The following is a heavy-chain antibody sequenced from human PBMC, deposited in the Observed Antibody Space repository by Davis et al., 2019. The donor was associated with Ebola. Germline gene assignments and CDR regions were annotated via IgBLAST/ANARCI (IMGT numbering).Heavy chain of an antibody. V-gene: IGHV4-39*07. J-gene: IGHJ4*02. D-gene: IGHD2-2*01. Sequence: PSETLSLTCTVSGGSISSSSYYWGWIRQPPGKGLEWIGSIYYSGSTYYNPSLKSRVTISVDTSKNQFSLKLSSVTAADTAVYYCAREVVVPAAISDYWGQGTLVTVSS. CDR2: IYYSGST. CDR3: AREVVVPAAISDY. CDR1: GGSISSSSYY.